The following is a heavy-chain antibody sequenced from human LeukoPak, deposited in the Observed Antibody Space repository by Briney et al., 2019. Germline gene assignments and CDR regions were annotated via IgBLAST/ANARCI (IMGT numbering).Heavy chain of an antibody. J-gene: IGHJ3*02. CDR1: GYTFTSYG. Sequence: ASVTVSCKASGYTFTSYGISWVRQAPGQGLEWMGWIIAYNGNTNYAQKLQGRVTMTTDTSTSTAYMELRSLRSDDTAVYYCAGAYYDILTGYYDAFDIWGQGTMVTVSS. CDR3: AGAYYDILTGYYDAFDI. CDR2: IIAYNGNT. D-gene: IGHD3-9*01. V-gene: IGHV1-18*01.